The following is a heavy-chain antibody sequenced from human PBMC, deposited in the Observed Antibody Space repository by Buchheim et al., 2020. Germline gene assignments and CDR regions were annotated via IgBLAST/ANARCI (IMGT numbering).Heavy chain of an antibody. Sequence: QVQLQESGPGLVKPSETLSLTCTVSGGSISSYYWSWIRQPPGKGLEWIGYIYYSGSTNYNPSLKSRVTISVDTYKNQFSLKLSSVTAADTAVYYCARANDDFWSGYYMGRWFDPWGQGTL. V-gene: IGHV4-59*01. CDR2: IYYSGST. CDR1: GGSISSYY. D-gene: IGHD3-3*01. J-gene: IGHJ5*02. CDR3: ARANDDFWSGYYMGRWFDP.